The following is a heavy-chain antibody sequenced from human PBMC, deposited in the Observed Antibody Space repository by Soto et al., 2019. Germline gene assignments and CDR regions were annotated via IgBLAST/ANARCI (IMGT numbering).Heavy chain of an antibody. CDR1: GFTFSSYG. CDR2: ISYDGSNK. CDR3: AKESHSSSWYSDWFDP. Sequence: QVQLVESGGGVVLPGRSLRLSCAASGFTFSSYGMHWVRQAPGKGLEWVAVISYDGSNKYYADSVKGRFTISRDNSKNTLYLQMNSLRAEDTAVYYCAKESHSSSWYSDWFDPWGQGTLVTVSS. V-gene: IGHV3-30*18. J-gene: IGHJ5*02. D-gene: IGHD6-13*01.